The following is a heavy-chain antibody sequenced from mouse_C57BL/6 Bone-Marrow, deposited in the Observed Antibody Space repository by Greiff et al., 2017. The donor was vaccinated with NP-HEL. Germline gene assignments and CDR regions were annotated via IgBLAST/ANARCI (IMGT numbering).Heavy chain of an antibody. CDR2: ILPGSGST. V-gene: IGHV1-9*01. D-gene: IGHD1-1*01. J-gene: IGHJ2*01. Sequence: VQLQESGAELMKPGASVKLSCKATGYTFTGYWIEWVKQRPGHGLEWIGEILPGSGSTNYNVKFKGKATFTADTSSNTAYMQLSSLTTEDSAIYYCGRLKYGSGYYFDYGGQGTTLTVSS. CDR1: GYTFTGYW. CDR3: GRLKYGSGYYFDY.